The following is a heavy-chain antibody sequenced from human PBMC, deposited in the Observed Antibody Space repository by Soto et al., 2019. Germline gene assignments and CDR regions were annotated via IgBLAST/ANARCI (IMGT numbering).Heavy chain of an antibody. Sequence: PSETLSLTCTVSGGSISTYYWNWIRQPPGKGLEWVGYTYYSGSTNCNPSLRSRVTISVDTSKNQFSLRLRSVTAADTAVYYCARNLDGYNPYIFDYWGHGTLVTVSS. CDR2: TYYSGST. J-gene: IGHJ4*01. CDR1: GGSISTYY. CDR3: ARNLDGYNPYIFDY. D-gene: IGHD5-12*01. V-gene: IGHV4-59*01.